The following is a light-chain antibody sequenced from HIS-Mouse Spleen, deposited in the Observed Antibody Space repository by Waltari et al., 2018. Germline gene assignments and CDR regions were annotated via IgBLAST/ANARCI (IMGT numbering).Light chain of an antibody. CDR3: QSADSSGTYPV. Sequence: SYELTQPPSVSVSPGQTARITCSGDALPKHYANWYQQKPGQAPVLVIYKDSERPSGIPERFSGSSSGTTVTLTISGVQAEDEADYYCQSADSSGTYPVFGGGTKLTVL. CDR2: KDS. CDR1: ALPKHY. V-gene: IGLV3-25*03. J-gene: IGLJ2*01.